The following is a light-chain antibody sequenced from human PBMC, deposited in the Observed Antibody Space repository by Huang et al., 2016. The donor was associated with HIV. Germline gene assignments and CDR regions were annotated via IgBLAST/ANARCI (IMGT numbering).Light chain of an antibody. J-gene: IGKJ2*01. CDR2: AVS. Sequence: DIQMTQSPSSLSASVGDRVTITCRASQSIRSTLNWYQQKPGKAPKLLIDAVSILQSGVPSRFSGSGSGTDFTLTISSLQPEDFATYYCQQTYSTLRAFGQGTKLEVK. V-gene: IGKV1-39*01. CDR3: QQTYSTLRA. CDR1: QSIRST.